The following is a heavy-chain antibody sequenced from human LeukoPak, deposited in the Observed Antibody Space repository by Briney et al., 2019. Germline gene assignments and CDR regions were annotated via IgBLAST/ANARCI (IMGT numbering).Heavy chain of an antibody. CDR1: GGSISSSSSY. J-gene: IGHJ4*02. CDR2: IYYSGST. Sequence: SETLSLTCTVSGGSISSSSSYWGWIRHPPGKGLGWLGSIYYSGSTDYTPSLKSRVTISVDTSKNQFSLKLSSVTAADTAVYYCARHRAQWELPLIDYWGQGTLDTVS. D-gene: IGHD1-26*01. CDR3: ARHRAQWELPLIDY. V-gene: IGHV4-39*01.